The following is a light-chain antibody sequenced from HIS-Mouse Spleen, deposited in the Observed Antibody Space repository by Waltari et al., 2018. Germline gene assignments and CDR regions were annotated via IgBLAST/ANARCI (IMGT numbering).Light chain of an antibody. CDR1: VLAKKY. CDR2: KDS. Sequence: TWASSVSVSPGQTARITCSGDVLAKKYARWFQQKPGQAPVLVIYKDSERPSGIPERFSGSSSGTTVTLTISGAQVEDEADYYCYSAADNSGVFGGGTKLTVL. CDR3: YSAADNSGV. J-gene: IGLJ2*01. V-gene: IGLV3-27*01.